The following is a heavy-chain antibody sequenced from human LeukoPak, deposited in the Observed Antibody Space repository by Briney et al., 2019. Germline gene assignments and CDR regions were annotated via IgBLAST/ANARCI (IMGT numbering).Heavy chain of an antibody. V-gene: IGHV4-34*01. J-gene: IGHJ6*02. CDR2: INHSGST. CDR3: ARDKVDTAMADYYYYGMDV. CDR1: GGSFSGYY. D-gene: IGHD5-18*01. Sequence: PSETLSLTCAVYGGSFSGYYWSWIRQPPGKGLEWIGEINHSGSTNYNPSLKSRVTISVDTSKNQFSLKLSSVTAADTAVYYCARDKVDTAMADYYYYGMDVWGQGTTVTVSS.